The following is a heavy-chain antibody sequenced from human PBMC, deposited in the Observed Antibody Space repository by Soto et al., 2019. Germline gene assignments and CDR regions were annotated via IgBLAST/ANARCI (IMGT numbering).Heavy chain of an antibody. J-gene: IGHJ5*02. Sequence: SETLSLTCTVSGGSLGTNYWSWIRQPPGKGLEWIGYIYYDGSTYYNPSLKSGVTISLHTSKNQFSLKLSSVTAADTAVYYCVKGGRPKFDPWGQGTLVTVSS. CDR1: GGSLGTNY. CDR3: VKGGRPKFDP. D-gene: IGHD1-26*01. V-gene: IGHV4-59*01. CDR2: IYYDGST.